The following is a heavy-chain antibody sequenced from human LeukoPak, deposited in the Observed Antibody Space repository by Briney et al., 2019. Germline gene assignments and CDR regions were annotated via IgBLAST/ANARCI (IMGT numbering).Heavy chain of an antibody. Sequence: SVKVSCKASGGTFSSYAISWVPQAPGQGLEWMGRIIPIFGTANYAQKFQGRVTITTDESTSTAYMELSSLRSEDTAVYYCARESDVDTAMVWGYYFDYWGQGTLVTVSS. CDR3: ARESDVDTAMVWGYYFDY. D-gene: IGHD5-18*01. J-gene: IGHJ4*02. CDR1: GGTFSSYA. V-gene: IGHV1-69*05. CDR2: IIPIFGTA.